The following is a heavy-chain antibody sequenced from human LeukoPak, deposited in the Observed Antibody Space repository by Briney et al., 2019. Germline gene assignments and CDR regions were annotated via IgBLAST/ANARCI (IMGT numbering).Heavy chain of an antibody. Sequence: ASVKVSCKASGYTFTSYYMHWVRQAPGQGLEWMGIINPSGGSTSYAQKFQGRVTMTEDTSTDTAYMELSSLRSEDTAVYYCATLRVAANHFDYWGQGTLVTVSS. CDR2: INPSGGST. D-gene: IGHD2-15*01. V-gene: IGHV1-46*01. J-gene: IGHJ4*02. CDR1: GYTFTSYY. CDR3: ATLRVAANHFDY.